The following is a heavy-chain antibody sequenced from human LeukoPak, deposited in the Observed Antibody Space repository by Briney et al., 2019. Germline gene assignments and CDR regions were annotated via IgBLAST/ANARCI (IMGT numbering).Heavy chain of an antibody. Sequence: SETLSLTCAVYGGSFSGYYWSWIRQPPGKGLEWIGEINHSGSTNYNPSLKSRVTISVDTSKNQFSLKLSSVTAADTAVYYCARGGDGHKFGLEYFQHWGQGTLVTVSS. CDR3: ARGGDGHKFGLEYFQH. V-gene: IGHV4-34*01. J-gene: IGHJ1*01. CDR1: GGSFSGYY. D-gene: IGHD5-24*01. CDR2: INHSGST.